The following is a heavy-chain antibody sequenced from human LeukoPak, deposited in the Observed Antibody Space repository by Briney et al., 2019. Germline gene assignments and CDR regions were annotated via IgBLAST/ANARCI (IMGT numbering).Heavy chain of an antibody. J-gene: IGHJ4*02. Sequence: ASVKVSCKASGYTFSDYDMHWVRQAPGQGPEWMGWINPNSGATNYAQKFQGRVTVTRDMSINTAYMELSRLRIDDTAVHYCARVPKVRPTGDFDYWGQGTLVTVSS. CDR1: GYTFSDYD. CDR3: ARVPKVRPTGDFDY. D-gene: IGHD3-10*01. CDR2: INPNSGAT. V-gene: IGHV1-2*02.